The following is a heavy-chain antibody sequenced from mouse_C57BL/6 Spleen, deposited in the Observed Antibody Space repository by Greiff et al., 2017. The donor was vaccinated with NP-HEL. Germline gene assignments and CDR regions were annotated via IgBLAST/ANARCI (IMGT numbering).Heavy chain of an antibody. D-gene: IGHD1-1*01. V-gene: IGHV14-2*01. CDR1: GFNIKDYY. Sequence: VQLQQSGAELVKPGASVKLSCTASGFNIKDYYMHWVKQRTEQGLEWIGRIDPEDGETKYASKFQGKATITADTSSNTAYLQLSSLTSEDTAVYYCAHYYGSSSRFDYWGQGTTLTVSS. J-gene: IGHJ2*01. CDR2: IDPEDGET. CDR3: AHYYGSSSRFDY.